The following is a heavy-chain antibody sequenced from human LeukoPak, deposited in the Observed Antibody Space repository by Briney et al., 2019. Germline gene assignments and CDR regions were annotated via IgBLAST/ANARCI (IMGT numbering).Heavy chain of an antibody. J-gene: IGHJ5*02. CDR3: ARLADSGYDT. Sequence: SVMVSCKTSGYTFTSYGISWVRQAPGQGLEWMGGIIPIFGTANYAQKFQGRVTITADKSTSTAYMELSSLRSEDTAVYYCARLADSGYDTWGQGTLVTVSS. D-gene: IGHD5-12*01. V-gene: IGHV1-69*06. CDR2: IIPIFGTA. CDR1: GYTFTSYG.